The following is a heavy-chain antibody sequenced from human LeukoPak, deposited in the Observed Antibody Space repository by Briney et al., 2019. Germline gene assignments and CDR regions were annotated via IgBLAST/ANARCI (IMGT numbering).Heavy chain of an antibody. CDR2: ISSTGRSM. CDR3: ARLSRATPDY. Sequence: GGSLRLSCADSGFTFSNYEMVWVRQAPGKGLEWVSYISSTGRSMYYADSVKGRFTISRDNAKKSLYLQMNSLRAEDTAVYYCARLSRATPDYWGQGTLVTVSS. CDR1: GFTFSNYE. J-gene: IGHJ4*02. V-gene: IGHV3-48*03.